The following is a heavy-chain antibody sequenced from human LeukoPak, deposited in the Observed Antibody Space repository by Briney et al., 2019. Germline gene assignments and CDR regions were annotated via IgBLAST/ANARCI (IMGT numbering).Heavy chain of an antibody. D-gene: IGHD3-3*01. CDR1: EFTFSSYA. CDR3: AREQYYDFWSGELYGMDV. J-gene: IGHJ6*02. V-gene: IGHV3-30*04. CDR2: ISYDGSNK. Sequence: GGSLRLSCAASEFTFSSYAMHRVRQAPGKGLEWVAVISYDGSNKYYADSVKGRFTISRDNSKNTLYLQMNCLRAEDTAVYYCAREQYYDFWSGELYGMDVWGQGTTVTVSS.